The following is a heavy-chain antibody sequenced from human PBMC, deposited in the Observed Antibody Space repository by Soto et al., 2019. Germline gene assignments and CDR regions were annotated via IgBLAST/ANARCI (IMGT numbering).Heavy chain of an antibody. D-gene: IGHD3-3*01. CDR3: ARSPQYYTPGSSPFDY. J-gene: IGHJ4*03. CDR1: SYVIESGHY. Sequence: SETLSLTCVVSSYVIESGHYWGWVRQPPGKGLEWVGSIYDSGTTYYNPSLRSRVTISADTSKNQFSLSLTSVAAADTAVYYCARSPQYYTPGSSPFDYWGPGTMVTVSS. V-gene: IGHV4-38-2*01. CDR2: IYDSGTT.